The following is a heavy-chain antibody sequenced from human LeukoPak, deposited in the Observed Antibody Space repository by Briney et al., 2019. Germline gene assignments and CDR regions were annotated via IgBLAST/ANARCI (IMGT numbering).Heavy chain of an antibody. CDR1: GFTFSSYA. D-gene: IGHD4-23*01. CDR2: ISGSGSGT. V-gene: IGHV3-23*01. J-gene: IGHJ4*02. CDR3: VKYTGNFILVRFDY. Sequence: GGSLRLSCAASGFTFSSYAMTWVRQAPGKGLEWVSGISGSGSGTHYADSVKGRFTISRDNSKTTLYLQMNSLRAEDTALYYCVKYTGNFILVRFDYWGQGTLVTVSS.